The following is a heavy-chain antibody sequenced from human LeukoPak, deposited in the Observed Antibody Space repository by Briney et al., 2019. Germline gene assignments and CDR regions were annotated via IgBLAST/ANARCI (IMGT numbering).Heavy chain of an antibody. J-gene: IGHJ5*02. D-gene: IGHD2-15*01. Sequence: ASVKVSCTASGGTFSSYAISWVRQAPGQGLEWMGGIIPIFGTANYAQRFQGRVTITADESTSTAYMELSSLRSEDTAVYYCARGHSPKPYCSGGSCYNWFDPWGQGTLVTVSS. V-gene: IGHV1-69*13. CDR3: ARGHSPKPYCSGGSCYNWFDP. CDR1: GGTFSSYA. CDR2: IIPIFGTA.